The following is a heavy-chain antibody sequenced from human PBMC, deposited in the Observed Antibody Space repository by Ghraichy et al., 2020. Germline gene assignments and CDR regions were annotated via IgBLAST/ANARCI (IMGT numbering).Heavy chain of an antibody. Sequence: GGSLRLSCAASGFTFSSYWMHWVRQAPGKGLVWVSRINSDGSSTSYADSVKGRFTISRDNAKNTLYLQMNSLRAEDTAVYYCARELQQPGIAAAGAFDYWGQGTLVTVSS. CDR2: INSDGSST. J-gene: IGHJ4*02. CDR3: ARELQQPGIAAAGAFDY. CDR1: GFTFSSYW. D-gene: IGHD6-13*01. V-gene: IGHV3-74*01.